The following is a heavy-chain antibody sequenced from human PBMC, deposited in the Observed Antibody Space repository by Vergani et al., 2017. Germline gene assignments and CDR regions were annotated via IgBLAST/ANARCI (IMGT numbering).Heavy chain of an antibody. J-gene: IGHJ3*02. CDR1: GGTFSSYT. Sequence: QVQLVQSGAEVKKPGSSVKVSCKASGGTFSSYTISWVRQAPGQGLEWMGRIIPILGIANYAQKFQGRVPITADKSTSTAYMELSSLRSEDTAVYYCAKEGLKPSITMISPDAFDIWGQGTMVTVSS. V-gene: IGHV1-69*08. D-gene: IGHD3-22*01. CDR2: IIPILGIA. CDR3: AKEGLKPSITMISPDAFDI.